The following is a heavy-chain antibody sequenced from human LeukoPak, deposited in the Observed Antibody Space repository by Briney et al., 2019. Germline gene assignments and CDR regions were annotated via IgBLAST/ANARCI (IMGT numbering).Heavy chain of an antibody. CDR2: IKSDGSSS. V-gene: IGHV3-74*01. CDR3: ARSGAPFDY. Sequence: GGSLRLSCAASGFTFSHYWMHWVRQAPGKGLVWVSRIKSDGSSSTYADSVKGRFTISRDSAKNSLYLQMNSLRAEDTAVYYCARSGAPFDYWGQGTLVTVSS. CDR1: GFTFSHYW. D-gene: IGHD3-10*01. J-gene: IGHJ4*02.